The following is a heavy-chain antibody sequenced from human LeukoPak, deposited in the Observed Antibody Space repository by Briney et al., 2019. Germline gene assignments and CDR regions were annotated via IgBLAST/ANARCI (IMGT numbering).Heavy chain of an antibody. CDR2: ISSSGSTI. Sequence: PGGSLRLSCAASGFTFSDYYMSWIRQAPGKGLEWVSYISSSGSTIYYADSVKGRFTISRDNSKNTLYLQMNSLRAEDTAVYYCAKLRKYQLLDEGPGFDPWGQETLVTVSS. V-gene: IGHV3-11*04. D-gene: IGHD2-2*01. CDR3: AKLRKYQLLDEGPGFDP. J-gene: IGHJ5*02. CDR1: GFTFSDYY.